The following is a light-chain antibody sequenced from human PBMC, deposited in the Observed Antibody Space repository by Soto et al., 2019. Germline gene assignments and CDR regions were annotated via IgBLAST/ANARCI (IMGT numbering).Light chain of an antibody. CDR2: LGS. J-gene: IGKJ1*01. CDR1: QSLLSTNGYNY. CDR3: MQVIQTPPT. Sequence: DIVMTQSPLSLHVTPGEPASISCRSSQSLLSTNGYNYLVWYLQRPGQSPQLLIYLGSNRASGVPDRFSGSGSGTDFTLKISRVEAEDAGVYYCMQVIQTPPTFGQGTKVEIK. V-gene: IGKV2-28*01.